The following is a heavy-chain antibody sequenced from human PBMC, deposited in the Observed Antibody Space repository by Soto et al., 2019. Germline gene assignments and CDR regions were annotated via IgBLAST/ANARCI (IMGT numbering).Heavy chain of an antibody. Sequence: GGSRRLSCAASGFTFNSYAMSWVRQAPGKGLEWVSAISGSGGGTYYADSVKGRFTISRDNSKNTLYVQMNSLRAEDTAVYYCAKSLSGSYYVWLDYWGQGTLVTVSS. CDR1: GFTFNSYA. V-gene: IGHV3-23*01. CDR2: ISGSGGGT. CDR3: AKSLSGSYYVWLDY. D-gene: IGHD1-26*01. J-gene: IGHJ4*02.